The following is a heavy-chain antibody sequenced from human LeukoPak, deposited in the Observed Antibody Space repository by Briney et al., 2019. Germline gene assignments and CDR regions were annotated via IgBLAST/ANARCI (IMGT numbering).Heavy chain of an antibody. CDR2: IYYSGST. V-gene: IGHV4-59*11. D-gene: IGHD4-17*01. J-gene: IGHJ5*02. CDR3: ARGGTTVTPGLLWFDP. Sequence: SETLSLTCSVSGGSISSHYWSWIRQPPGKGLEWIGYIYYSGSTKYNPSLKSRVTISADTSKNQFSLKLGSVTAADTAVCYCARGGTTVTPGLLWFDPWGQGTLVTVSS. CDR1: GGSISSHY.